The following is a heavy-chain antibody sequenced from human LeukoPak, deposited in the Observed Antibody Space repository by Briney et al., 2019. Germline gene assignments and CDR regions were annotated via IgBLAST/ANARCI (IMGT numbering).Heavy chain of an antibody. J-gene: IGHJ4*02. CDR2: ISYDGSNK. V-gene: IGHV3-30*18. Sequence: GGSLRLSCAASGFTFSSYGMHWVRQAPGKGLEWVAVISYDGSNKYYADSVKGRFTISRDNSKNTLYLQMNSLRAEDTAVYYCVKDPLPLCGGDCYSYFDYWGQGTLVTVSS. CDR3: VKDPLPLCGGDCYSYFDY. D-gene: IGHD2-21*02. CDR1: GFTFSSYG.